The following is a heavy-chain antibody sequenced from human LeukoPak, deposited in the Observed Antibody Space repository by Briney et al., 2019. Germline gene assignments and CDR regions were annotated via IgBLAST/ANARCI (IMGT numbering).Heavy chain of an antibody. CDR1: GGSISSGSYY. D-gene: IGHD3-10*01. Sequence: ASETLSLTCTVSGGSISSGSYYWSWIRQPAGKGLEWIGHIYTSGSTSSNPSLRSRVTISVDTSKNQLSLKLSSATAAETAVYYCARVAAGETTQLDYWGQGTLVTVSS. CDR2: IYTSGST. CDR3: ARVAAGETTQLDY. J-gene: IGHJ4*02. V-gene: IGHV4-61*09.